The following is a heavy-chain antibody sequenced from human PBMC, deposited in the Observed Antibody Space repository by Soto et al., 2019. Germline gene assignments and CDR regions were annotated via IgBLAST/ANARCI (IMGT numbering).Heavy chain of an antibody. CDR1: GFTFSSYA. CDR2: ISGSDGST. CDR3: ARRSSSWYFDY. Sequence: GGSLRLSCAASGFTFSSYAMNWVRQAPGKGLEWVSVISGSDGSTYYADSVKGRFTISRDNSKNTLNLQMNSLRAEDTAVYYCARRSSSWYFDYWGQGTLVTAPQ. V-gene: IGHV3-23*01. J-gene: IGHJ4*02. D-gene: IGHD6-13*01.